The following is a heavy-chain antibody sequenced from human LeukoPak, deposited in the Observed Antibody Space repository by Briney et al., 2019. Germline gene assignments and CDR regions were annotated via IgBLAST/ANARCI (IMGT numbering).Heavy chain of an antibody. Sequence: GGSLRLSCAASGFTFDDYGMSWVRQAPGKGLEWVGRIKSKTDGGTTDYAAPVKGRFTISRDDSKNTLYLQMNSLKTEDTAVYYCTTEGYCSSTSCYQYYYYYYMDVWGKGTTVTVSS. CDR2: IKSKTDGGTT. D-gene: IGHD2-2*01. CDR3: TTEGYCSSTSCYQYYYYYYMDV. J-gene: IGHJ6*03. V-gene: IGHV3-15*01. CDR1: GFTFDDYG.